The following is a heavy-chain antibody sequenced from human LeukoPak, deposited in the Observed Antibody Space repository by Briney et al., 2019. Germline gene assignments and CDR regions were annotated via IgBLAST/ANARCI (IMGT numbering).Heavy chain of an antibody. D-gene: IGHD1/OR15-1a*01. V-gene: IGHV3-30-3*01. J-gene: IGHJ4*02. CDR2: ISSDGSNK. CDR1: GFTFSSYA. Sequence: PGGSLRLSCTASGFTFSSYAMHWVRQAPGQGLEWVAVISSDGSNKYYADSVKGRFTISRDNSKNTLYLQMNSLRAEDTAVYYCAREGNIWALSNWGQGTLVTVSS. CDR3: AREGNIWALSN.